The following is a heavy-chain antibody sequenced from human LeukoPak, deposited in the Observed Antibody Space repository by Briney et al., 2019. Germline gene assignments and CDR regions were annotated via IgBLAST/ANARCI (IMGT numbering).Heavy chain of an antibody. Sequence: GGSLRLSCAASGFAFSSYAMSWVRQPPGRGLEGVSVISRRDDYTYYADSVKGRFTISRDNSKNTLYLQMNTLRAEDTAVYYCANDYRSGSFHDFWGQGTLVTVSS. CDR3: ANDYRSGSFHDF. D-gene: IGHD3-10*01. J-gene: IGHJ4*02. CDR2: ISRRDDYT. V-gene: IGHV3-23*01. CDR1: GFAFSSYA.